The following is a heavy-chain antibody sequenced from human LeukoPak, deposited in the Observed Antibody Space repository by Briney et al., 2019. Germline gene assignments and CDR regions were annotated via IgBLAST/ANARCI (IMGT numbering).Heavy chain of an antibody. Sequence: PSQTLSLTCTVSGGSISSYYWSWIRQPAGKGLEWIGRIYTSGSTNYNPSLKSRVTMSVDTSKNQFSLKLSSVTAADTAVYYCARDPLRYDILTGYYALYYFDYWGQGTLVTVSS. CDR2: IYTSGST. J-gene: IGHJ4*02. CDR1: GGSISSYY. CDR3: ARDPLRYDILTGYYALYYFDY. D-gene: IGHD3-9*01. V-gene: IGHV4-4*07.